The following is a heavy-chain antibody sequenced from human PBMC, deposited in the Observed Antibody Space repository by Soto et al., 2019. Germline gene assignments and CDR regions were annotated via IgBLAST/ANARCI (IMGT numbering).Heavy chain of an antibody. CDR1: GLMFSNQW. Sequence: GGSLRLSCVASGLMFSNQWMSWVRQAPGKGLEWVANIKQDGSEKYYVDSVKGRFTISRDNAKNSLYLQMNSLRAEDTAVYYCVRLPLLRYYFDYWGQGTLVTVSS. CDR2: IKQDGSEK. J-gene: IGHJ4*02. V-gene: IGHV3-7*01. CDR3: VRLPLLRYYFDY.